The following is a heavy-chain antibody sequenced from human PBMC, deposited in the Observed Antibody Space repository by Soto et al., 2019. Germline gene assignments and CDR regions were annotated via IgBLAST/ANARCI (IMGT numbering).Heavy chain of an antibody. V-gene: IGHV3-30-3*01. CDR1: GFTFSSYA. D-gene: IGHD3-16*01. J-gene: IGHJ4*02. CDR3: ARAYEGDYFDY. CDR2: ISYDGSNK. Sequence: QVQLVESGGGVVQPGRSLRLSCAASGFTFSSYAMHWVRQAPGKGLEWVAVISYDGSNKYYADSVKGRFTICRDNSKNTLYLQMNSLRAEDTAVYYCARAYEGDYFDYWGQGTLVTVSS.